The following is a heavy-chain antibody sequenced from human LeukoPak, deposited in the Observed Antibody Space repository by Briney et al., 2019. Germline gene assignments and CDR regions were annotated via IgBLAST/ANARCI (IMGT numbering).Heavy chain of an antibody. D-gene: IGHD2/OR15-2a*01. CDR2: IKQDGDDK. Sequence: GGSLRLSCAASGFKFSGYWMTWVRHTPGKGLEWVANIKQDGDDKYYADSVRGRFTISRDNVRNSLYLQMNSLRAEDTGIYYCARDQTLVAIGASGYWGQGTLVTVSS. CDR1: GFKFSGYW. J-gene: IGHJ4*02. V-gene: IGHV3-7*01. CDR3: ARDQTLVAIGASGY.